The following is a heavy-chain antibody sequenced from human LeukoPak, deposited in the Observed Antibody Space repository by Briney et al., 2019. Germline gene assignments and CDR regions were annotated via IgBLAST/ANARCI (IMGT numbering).Heavy chain of an antibody. D-gene: IGHD2/OR15-2a*01. CDR1: GFTFSSYE. V-gene: IGHV3-48*03. J-gene: IGHJ6*03. CDR3: ARDRQGNTAYYMDV. Sequence: GGSLRLSCAASGFTFSSYEMNWVRQAPGKGLEWVSYISSSGSTIYYADSVKGRFTISRDNAKNSLYLQMNSLRAEDTAVYYCARDRQGNTAYYMDVWGKGTTVTISS. CDR2: ISSSGSTI.